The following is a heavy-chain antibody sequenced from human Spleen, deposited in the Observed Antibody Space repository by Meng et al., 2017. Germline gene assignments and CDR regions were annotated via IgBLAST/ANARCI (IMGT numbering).Heavy chain of an antibody. V-gene: IGHV3-48*03. CDR2: ISSSGSTI. CDR1: GFTFSSYE. Sequence: GESLKISCAASGFTFSSYEMNWIRQAPGKGLEWVSYISSSGSTIYYADSVKGRFTISRDNSKNTLYLQMNSLRAEDTAVYYCASQLTITGTLVYFDYWGQGTLVTVSS. D-gene: IGHD1-20*01. J-gene: IGHJ4*02. CDR3: ASQLTITGTLVYFDY.